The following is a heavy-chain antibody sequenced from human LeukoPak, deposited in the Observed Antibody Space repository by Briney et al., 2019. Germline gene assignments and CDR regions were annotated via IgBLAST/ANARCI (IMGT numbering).Heavy chain of an antibody. CDR2: INPNSGGT. CDR3: ARGGFSGYESAYYYYGMGV. Sequence: ASVKVSCKASGYTFTSYHITWVRQAPGQGLEWMGWINPNSGGTNYAQKFQDWVTLTRDTSISTAYMELSRLRSDDTAVYYCARGGFSGYESAYYYYGMGVWGQGTTVTVSS. J-gene: IGHJ6*02. CDR1: GYTFTSYH. V-gene: IGHV1-2*04. D-gene: IGHD5-12*01.